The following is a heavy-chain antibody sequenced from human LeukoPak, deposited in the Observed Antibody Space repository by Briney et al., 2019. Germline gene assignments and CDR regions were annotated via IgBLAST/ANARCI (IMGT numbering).Heavy chain of an antibody. D-gene: IGHD2-2*03. CDR2: IKQDGSKI. CDR3: ARVGYGQDGLDV. V-gene: IGHV3-7*03. CDR1: GFTFSSYW. J-gene: IGHJ6*02. Sequence: GGSLRLSCAASGFTFSSYWMHWVRQAPGKGLEWVGDIKQDGSKIGYGGSVRGRFAISRDNAKNSLHLQMNSLGADDTADYYCARVGYGQDGLDVWGQGATVTVSS.